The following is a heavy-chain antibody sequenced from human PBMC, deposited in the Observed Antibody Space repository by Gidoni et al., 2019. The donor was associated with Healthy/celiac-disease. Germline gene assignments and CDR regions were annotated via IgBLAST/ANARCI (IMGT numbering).Heavy chain of an antibody. CDR1: GFTFSSYA. D-gene: IGHD3-22*01. J-gene: IGHJ1*01. CDR3: AKDSSYYYDSSGYYLYFQH. Sequence: EVQLLESGGGLVQPGGSLRLSCAASGFTFSSYAMSWVRQAPGKGLECVSAISGSGGSTYYADSVKGRFTISRDNSKNTLYLQMNSLRAEDTAVYYCAKDSSYYYDSSGYYLYFQHWGQGTLVTVSS. V-gene: IGHV3-23*01. CDR2: ISGSGGST.